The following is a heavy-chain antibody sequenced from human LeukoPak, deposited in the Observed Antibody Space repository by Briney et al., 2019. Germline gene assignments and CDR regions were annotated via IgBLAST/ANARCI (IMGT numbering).Heavy chain of an antibody. J-gene: IGHJ4*02. D-gene: IGHD6-13*01. V-gene: IGHV3-21*01. Sequence: GGSLRLSCAASGFTFSSYSINWVRQAPGKGLEWVSSISSGSGYIYYADSVKGRFTISRDDAKSSLYLQMNSMRADDTAVYYCARDGWPGSSYYRPFDYWGQGTLVTVSS. CDR1: GFTFSSYS. CDR2: ISSGSGYI. CDR3: ARDGWPGSSYYRPFDY.